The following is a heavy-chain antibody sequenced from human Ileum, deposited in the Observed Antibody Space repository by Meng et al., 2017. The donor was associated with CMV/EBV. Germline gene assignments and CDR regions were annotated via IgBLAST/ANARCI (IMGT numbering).Heavy chain of an antibody. CDR1: GVCTNRGSYS. CDR3: AGGAITGTTEVPFDY. D-gene: IGHD1-20*01. J-gene: IGHJ4*02. CDR2: IYTSEST. Sequence: RGSGPGLVSLSHTLSLTCTGYGVCTNRGSYSWGWIRRPAGKGLDWIGHIYTSESTTYNPSHKSRVTISVDTSKNQFSLKLSSFTATDTAVYYCAGGAITGTTEVPFDYWGQGTLVTVSS. V-gene: IGHV4-61*02.